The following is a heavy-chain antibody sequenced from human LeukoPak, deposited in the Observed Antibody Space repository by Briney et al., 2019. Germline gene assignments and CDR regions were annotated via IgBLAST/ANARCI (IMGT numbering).Heavy chain of an antibody. J-gene: IGHJ3*02. V-gene: IGHV4-34*01. CDR1: GGSFSGYY. CDR2: INHSGST. D-gene: IGHD6-13*01. Sequence: SETLSLTCAVYGGSFSGYYWSWIRQPPGKGLEWIGEINHSGSTNYNPSLKSRVTISVDTSKNQFSLKLSSVTAADTAVYYCARLTTGYSSSWYGYDAFDIWGQGTMVTVSS. CDR3: ARLTTGYSSSWYGYDAFDI.